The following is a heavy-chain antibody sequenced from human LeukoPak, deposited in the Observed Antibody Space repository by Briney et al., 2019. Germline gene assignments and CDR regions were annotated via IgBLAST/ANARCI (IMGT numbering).Heavy chain of an antibody. V-gene: IGHV4-59*12. D-gene: IGHD3-10*01. CDR1: GGSISSYY. J-gene: IGHJ4*02. CDR3: ARGHTGWFGDLFASGNTRYYFDY. CDR2: IYYSGST. Sequence: SETLSLTCTVSGGSISSYYWSWIRQPPGKGLEWIGYIYYSGSTNYNPSLKSRVTISVDTSKNQFSLKLSSVTAADTAVYYCARGHTGWFGDLFASGNTRYYFDYWGQGTLVTVSS.